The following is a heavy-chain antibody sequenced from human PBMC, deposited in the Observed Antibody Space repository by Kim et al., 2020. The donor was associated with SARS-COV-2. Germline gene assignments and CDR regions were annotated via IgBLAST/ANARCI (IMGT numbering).Heavy chain of an antibody. V-gene: IGHV4-39*01. D-gene: IGHD3-3*01. CDR1: GGSISSSSYY. CDR3: ARHSLRLLEWANWFDP. J-gene: IGHJ5*02. Sequence: SETLSLTCTVSGGSISSSSYYWGWIRQPPGKGLEWIGSIYYSGSTYYNPSLKSRVTISVDTSKTQFSLKLSSVTAADTAVYYCARHSLRLLEWANWFDPWGQGTLVTVSS. CDR2: IYYSGST.